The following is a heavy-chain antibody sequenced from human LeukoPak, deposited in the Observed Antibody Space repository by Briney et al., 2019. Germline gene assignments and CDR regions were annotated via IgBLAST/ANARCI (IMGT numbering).Heavy chain of an antibody. J-gene: IGHJ4*02. D-gene: IGHD5-12*01. CDR1: GGSFSGYY. V-gene: IGHV4-34*01. CDR3: AREVGGGGYAVDY. Sequence: PSETLSLTCAVYGGSFSGYYWSWIRQPPGKGLEWIGEINHSGSTNYNPSLRSRVTISVDTSKNQFSLKLSSVTAADTAVYYCAREVGGGGYAVDYWGQGTLVTVAA. CDR2: INHSGST.